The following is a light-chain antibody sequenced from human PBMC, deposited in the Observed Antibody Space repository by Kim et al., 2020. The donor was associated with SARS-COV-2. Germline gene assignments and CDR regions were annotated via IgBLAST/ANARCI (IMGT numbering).Light chain of an antibody. CDR2: SAS. Sequence: DIQMTQSQSSLSASVGDRVTITCRASQNIYNYLNWYQQKPGKVPKLLIYSASSLHTGAPSKFSGSGSGTDFTLTINNLQPDDFATYYCQQSYSAPVTFGGGTKVDIK. J-gene: IGKJ4*01. V-gene: IGKV1-39*01. CDR1: QNIYNY. CDR3: QQSYSAPVT.